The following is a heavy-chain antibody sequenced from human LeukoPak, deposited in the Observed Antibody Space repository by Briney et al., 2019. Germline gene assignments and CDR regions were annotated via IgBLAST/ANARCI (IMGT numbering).Heavy chain of an antibody. CDR1: RFTFSSYE. CDR3: ARQNYGDYVGSWFDP. J-gene: IGHJ5*02. Sequence: GGSLRLSCAASRFTFSSYEMNWVRQAPGKGLEWVSYISSSGSTIYYADSVKGRLTISRDNAKNSLYLQMNSLRAEDTAVYYCARQNYGDYVGSWFDPWGQGTLVTVSS. V-gene: IGHV3-48*03. D-gene: IGHD4-17*01. CDR2: ISSSGSTI.